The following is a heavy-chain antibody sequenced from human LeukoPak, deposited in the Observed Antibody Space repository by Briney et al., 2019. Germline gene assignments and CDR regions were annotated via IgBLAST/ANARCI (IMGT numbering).Heavy chain of an antibody. CDR1: GFSLRSFW. D-gene: IGHD3-3*01. CDR2: INQEGSEK. V-gene: IGHV3-7*01. CDR3: ARVRFLEWSDY. J-gene: IGHJ4*02. Sequence: GGSLRLSCEPSGFSLRSFWMTWVRQAPGKGPEWAANINQEGSEKYYGDSVKGRFTISRDNAKNTLYLEMNSLRAEDTAVYYCARVRFLEWSDYWGQGTLVTVSS.